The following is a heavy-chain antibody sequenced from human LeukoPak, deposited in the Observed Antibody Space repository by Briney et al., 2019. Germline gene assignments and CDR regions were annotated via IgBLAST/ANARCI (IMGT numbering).Heavy chain of an antibody. D-gene: IGHD3-9*01. J-gene: IGHJ4*02. CDR2: ISSSRIYI. V-gene: IGHV3-21*01. Sequence: GGSLRLSCAASGFTFSSYSMNWVRQAPGKGLEWVSSISSSRIYIYYADSLKGRFTISRDNAKNSLYLQMNSLRAEDTAVYYCARFSDLLTGLIDYWGQGTLVTVSS. CDR3: ARFSDLLTGLIDY. CDR1: GFTFSSYS.